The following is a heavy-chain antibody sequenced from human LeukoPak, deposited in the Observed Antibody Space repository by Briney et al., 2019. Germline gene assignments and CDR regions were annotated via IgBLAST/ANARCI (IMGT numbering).Heavy chain of an antibody. J-gene: IGHJ4*02. CDR2: VYSDDTT. Sequence: GGSLRLSCAASGFTFNSNYMNWVRQAPGKGLEWVSVVYSDDTTYYADSVKGRFTISRDNSMNTLYLQMNNLRAEDTAVYYCARGGGYYAIDYWGQGTLVTVSS. CDR1: GFTFNSNY. D-gene: IGHD1-26*01. CDR3: ARGGGYYAIDY. V-gene: IGHV3-53*01.